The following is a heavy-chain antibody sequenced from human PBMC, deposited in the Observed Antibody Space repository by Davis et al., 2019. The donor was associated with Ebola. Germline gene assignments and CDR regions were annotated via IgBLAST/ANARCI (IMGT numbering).Heavy chain of an antibody. CDR2: ISYDGSNK. Sequence: PAGSLSLSCAVSGFTLSSYGMHWVCQAPGKGLAWVAVISYDGSNKYYADSEKGRFTISRDNSKNTLYLQMNSLRAEDTAVYYCARTRYGYGDYYGKDVWGKGTTVTVSS. CDR3: ARTRYGYGDYYGKDV. J-gene: IGHJ6*04. V-gene: IGHV3-30*03. D-gene: IGHD5-18*01. CDR1: GFTLSSYG.